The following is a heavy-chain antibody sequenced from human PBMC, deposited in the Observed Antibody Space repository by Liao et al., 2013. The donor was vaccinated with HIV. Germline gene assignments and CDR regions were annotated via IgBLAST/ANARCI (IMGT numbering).Heavy chain of an antibody. CDR1: GGSFSGYY. CDR3: SRDPKTGDSGY. D-gene: IGHD7-27*01. CDR2: INHSGST. Sequence: QVQLQQWGAGLLKPSETLSLTCAVYGGSFSGYYWNWIRQPPGKGLEWIGEINHSGSTNYNPSLKGRVTMSVDTSRNQFSLKLGSVTAADTAVYYCSRDPKTGDSGYWGQGTLVTVSS. V-gene: IGHV4-34*01. J-gene: IGHJ4*02.